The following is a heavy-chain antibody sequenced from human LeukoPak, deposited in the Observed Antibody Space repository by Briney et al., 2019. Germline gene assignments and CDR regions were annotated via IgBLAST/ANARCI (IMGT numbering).Heavy chain of an antibody. J-gene: IGHJ4*02. Sequence: SETLSLTCTVSGGSIRSSYYYWGWIRQPPGKGLEWIGSIYDSGSTYYNPSLKSRVTISVDTSKNQFSLKLNSVTAADTAVYYCARGTALTKNFDYWGQGTLVTVSS. CDR2: IYDSGST. V-gene: IGHV4-39*01. D-gene: IGHD1-14*01. CDR1: GGSIRSSYYY. CDR3: ARGTALTKNFDY.